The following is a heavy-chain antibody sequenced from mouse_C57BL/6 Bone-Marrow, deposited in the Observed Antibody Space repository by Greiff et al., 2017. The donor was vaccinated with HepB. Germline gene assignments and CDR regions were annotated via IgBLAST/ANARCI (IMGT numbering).Heavy chain of an antibody. Sequence: EVKLQESGPGMVKPSQSLSLTCTVTGYSITSGYDWHWIRHFPGNKLEWMGYISYSGSTNYNPSLKSRISITHDTSKNHFFLKLNSVTTEDTATYYCARAHYYGSSYRYFDVWGTGTTVTVSS. J-gene: IGHJ1*03. V-gene: IGHV3-1*01. CDR2: ISYSGST. CDR3: ARAHYYGSSYRYFDV. D-gene: IGHD1-1*01. CDR1: GYSITSGYD.